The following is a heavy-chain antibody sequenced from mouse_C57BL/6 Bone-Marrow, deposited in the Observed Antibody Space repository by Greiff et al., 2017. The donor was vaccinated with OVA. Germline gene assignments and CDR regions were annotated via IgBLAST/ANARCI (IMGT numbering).Heavy chain of an antibody. CDR2: INPNNGGT. CDR1: GYTFTDYY. CDR3: ARLGVTDY. V-gene: IGHV1-26*01. J-gene: IGHJ2*01. D-gene: IGHD2-2*01. Sequence: EVQLQQSGPELVKPGASVKISCKASGYTFTDYYMNWVKQSHGKSLEWIGDINPNNGGTSYNQKFKGKATLTVDKSSSTAYMELRSLTSEDSAVYYCARLGVTDYWGQGTTLTVSS.